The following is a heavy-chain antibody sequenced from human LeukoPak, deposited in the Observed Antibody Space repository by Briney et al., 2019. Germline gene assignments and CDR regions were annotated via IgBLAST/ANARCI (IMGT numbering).Heavy chain of an antibody. CDR1: GGSIRSSSYY. Sequence: PSETLSLTCTVSGGSIRSSSYYWGWIRQPPGKGLEWIGEIYHSGSTNYNPSLKSRVTISVDKSKNQFSLKLSSVTAADTAVYYCARVPGLLWFGERAFDIWGQGTMVTVSS. D-gene: IGHD3-10*01. CDR2: IYHSGST. J-gene: IGHJ3*02. CDR3: ARVPGLLWFGERAFDI. V-gene: IGHV4-39*07.